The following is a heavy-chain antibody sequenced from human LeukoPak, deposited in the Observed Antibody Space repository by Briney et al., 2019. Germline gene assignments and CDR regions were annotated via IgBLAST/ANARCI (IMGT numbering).Heavy chain of an antibody. CDR1: GFTFSSYG. CDR2: IRYDGSNK. J-gene: IGHJ4*02. CDR3: AKASDSSSRRHPKFDY. D-gene: IGHD6-6*01. V-gene: IGHV3-30*02. Sequence: GGSLRLSCAASGFTFSSYGMHWVRQAPGKGLEWVAFIRYDGSNKYYADSVKGRFTISRDNSKNTLYLQMNSLRAEDTAVYYCAKASDSSSRRHPKFDYWGQGTLVTVSS.